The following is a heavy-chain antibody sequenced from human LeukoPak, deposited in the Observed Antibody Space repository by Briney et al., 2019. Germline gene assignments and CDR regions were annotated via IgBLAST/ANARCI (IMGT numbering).Heavy chain of an antibody. V-gene: IGHV4-34*01. CDR2: INHSGST. CDR1: GGSFSGYY. Sequence: SETLSLTCAVYGGSFSGYYWSWIRQPPGKGLEWIGEINHSGSTNYNPSLKSRVTISVDTSKNQFSLKLSSVTAADTAVYYCATGYCSGGSCALFDYWGQGTLVTVSS. D-gene: IGHD2-15*01. CDR3: ATGYCSGGSCALFDY. J-gene: IGHJ4*02.